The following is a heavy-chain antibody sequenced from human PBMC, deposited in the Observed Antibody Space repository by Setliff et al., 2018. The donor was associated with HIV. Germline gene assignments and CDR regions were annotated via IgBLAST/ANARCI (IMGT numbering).Heavy chain of an antibody. V-gene: IGHV1-2*02. CDR3: ARIMGTSRLVLDY. CDR1: GYRFTDFY. D-gene: IGHD6-19*01. CDR2: INPKSGAT. Sequence: GASVKVSCKTFGYRFTDFYVNWVRQAPGQGLEWMGWINPKSGATKNAQKFQGRVTMTTDTSTSTAYMELRSLRSDDTAVYYCARIMGTSRLVLDYWGQGTLVTVSS. J-gene: IGHJ4*02.